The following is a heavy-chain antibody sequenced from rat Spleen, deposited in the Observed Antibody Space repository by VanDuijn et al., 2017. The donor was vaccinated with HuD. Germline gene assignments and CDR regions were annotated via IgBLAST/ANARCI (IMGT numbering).Heavy chain of an antibody. CDR1: GYSLSTSG. D-gene: IGHD1-1*01. J-gene: IGHJ2*01. CDR3: TTVGY. Sequence: VQLKESGPGLVQPSQTLSLTCSVSGYSLSTSGVNWVRQPPGKGLAWMGGIWGNGNTDYNSALKSRLSISRDTSKSQVFLKMNSLQAEDTAIYFCTTVGYWGQGVMVTVSS. CDR2: IWGNGNT. V-gene: IGHV2-13*01.